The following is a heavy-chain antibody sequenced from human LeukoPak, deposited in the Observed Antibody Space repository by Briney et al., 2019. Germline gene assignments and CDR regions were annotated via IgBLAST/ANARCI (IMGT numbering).Heavy chain of an antibody. CDR3: ARERLPDGYFGMDV. Sequence: ASVKVSCKASGGTFSSYAISWVRQAPGQGLEWMGRIIPILGIANYAQKFQGRVTITADKSTSTAYMELSSLRSEDTAVHYCARERLPDGYFGMDVWGQGTTVTVSS. CDR2: IIPILGIA. V-gene: IGHV1-69*04. CDR1: GGTFSSYA. J-gene: IGHJ6*02. D-gene: IGHD5-24*01.